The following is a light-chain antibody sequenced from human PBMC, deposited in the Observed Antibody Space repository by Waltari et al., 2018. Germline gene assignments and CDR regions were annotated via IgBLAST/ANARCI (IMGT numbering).Light chain of an antibody. J-gene: IGKJ3*01. Sequence: EIVLTQSPATLSLSPGERATLFCRASQRVSSYLAWYQQKPGQAPRLLIYDASNRATGIPARFSGSGSGTDFTLTISSLEPEDFAVYYCQQRSNWPPFTFGPGTKVDIK. CDR3: QQRSNWPPFT. CDR1: QRVSSY. CDR2: DAS. V-gene: IGKV3-11*01.